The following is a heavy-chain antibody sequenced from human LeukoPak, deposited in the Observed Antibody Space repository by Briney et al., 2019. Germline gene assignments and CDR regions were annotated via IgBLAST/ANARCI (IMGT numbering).Heavy chain of an antibody. CDR3: ASLRLVVGATNAFDI. Sequence: SESLSLTCTVSGGSITNSSYYWGWICQPPGKGLKWIGSMYYSGSTYHNPSLKSRVTISIDTSKNQFSLKLSSVTAADTAIYYCASLRLVVGATNAFDIWGQGTMVTVSS. CDR2: MYYSGST. V-gene: IGHV4-39*01. D-gene: IGHD2-15*01. J-gene: IGHJ3*02. CDR1: GGSITNSSYY.